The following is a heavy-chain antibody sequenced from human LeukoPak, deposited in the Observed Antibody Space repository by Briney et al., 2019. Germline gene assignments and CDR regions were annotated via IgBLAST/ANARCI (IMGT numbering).Heavy chain of an antibody. D-gene: IGHD3-16*02. J-gene: IGHJ4*02. Sequence: ASVKASCKASGYTFTSYGISWVRQAPGQGLEWMGWISAYNGNTNYAQKLQGRVTMTTDTSTSTAYMELRSLRSDDTAVYYCARDGLRLGELSPTPDYWGQGTLVTVSS. CDR1: GYTFTSYG. V-gene: IGHV1-18*01. CDR3: ARDGLRLGELSPTPDY. CDR2: ISAYNGNT.